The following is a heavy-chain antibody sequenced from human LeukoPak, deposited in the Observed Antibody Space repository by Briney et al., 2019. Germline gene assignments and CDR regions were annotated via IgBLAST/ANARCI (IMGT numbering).Heavy chain of an antibody. CDR2: ISYDGSNK. D-gene: IGHD5-18*01. CDR1: GFTFSSYA. CDR3: ASTCIQGD. J-gene: IGHJ4*02. V-gene: IGHV3-30-3*01. Sequence: GGSLRLSCAASGFTFSSYAMHWVRQAPGKGLEWVAVISYDGSNKYYADSVKGRFTISRDNSKNTLYLQMNSLRAEDTAVYYCASTCIQGDWGQGTLVTVSS.